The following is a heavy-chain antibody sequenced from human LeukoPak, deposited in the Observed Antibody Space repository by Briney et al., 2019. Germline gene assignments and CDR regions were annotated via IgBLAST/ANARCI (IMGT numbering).Heavy chain of an antibody. D-gene: IGHD2-2*01. V-gene: IGHV1-69*05. Sequence: GASVKVSCKASGGTFSSYAISWVRQAPGQGLEWMGGIIPIFGTANYAQKFQGRVTITTDESTSTAYMELSSLRSEDTAVYYCARDDIVVVPAAVGGGFDPWGQGTLVTVSS. CDR3: ARDDIVVVPAAVGGGFDP. CDR2: IIPIFGTA. CDR1: GGTFSSYA. J-gene: IGHJ5*02.